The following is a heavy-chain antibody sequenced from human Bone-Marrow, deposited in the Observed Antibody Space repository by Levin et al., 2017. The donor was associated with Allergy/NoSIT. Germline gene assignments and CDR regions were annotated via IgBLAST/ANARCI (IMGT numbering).Heavy chain of an antibody. CDR1: GFSFSGYA. J-gene: IGHJ4*02. CDR3: AKVKYGSSGGY. V-gene: IGHV3-23*01. D-gene: IGHD6-13*01. CDR2: ISSSGNTT. Sequence: GESLKISCAASGFSFSGYAMSWVRQAPGKGLEWVSGISSSGNTTYYADSVKGRFTISRDNSKNTLYLQMNSLRAEDTALYYCAKVKYGSSGGYWGQGSLVTVSS.